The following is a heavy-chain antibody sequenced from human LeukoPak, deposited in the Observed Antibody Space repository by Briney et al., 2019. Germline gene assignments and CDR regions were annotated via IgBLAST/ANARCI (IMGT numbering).Heavy chain of an antibody. J-gene: IGHJ4*02. CDR1: GFTFSSNW. CDR2: IKGDGSSA. D-gene: IGHD3-16*01. V-gene: IGHV3-74*01. Sequence: GGSLRLSCAASGFTFSSNWMHWVRQAPGKGLVWVSCIKGDGSSANYADSVKGRFTISRDNAKNTLYLQMNSLRAEDTAVYYCTRDYVWFGLDYGGQGTLVTVSS. CDR3: TRDYVWFGLDY.